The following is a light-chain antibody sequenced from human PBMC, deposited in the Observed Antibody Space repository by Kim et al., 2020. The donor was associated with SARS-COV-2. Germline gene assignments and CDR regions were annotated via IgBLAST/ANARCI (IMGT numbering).Light chain of an antibody. Sequence: QSALAQPASVYGSPGQSVTISCTGTSSDIGGYNYVSWYQQYAGKAPKLLIYDVTKRPSGVSDRFSGSKSGSTASLTISGLQAEDEADYYCSSYTNSDTSVFGGGTQLTVL. CDR1: SSDIGGYNY. V-gene: IGLV2-14*03. CDR2: DVT. CDR3: SSYTNSDTSV. J-gene: IGLJ2*01.